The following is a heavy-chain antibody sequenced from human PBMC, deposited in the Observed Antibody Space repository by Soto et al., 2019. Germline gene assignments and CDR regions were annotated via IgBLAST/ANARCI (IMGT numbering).Heavy chain of an antibody. D-gene: IGHD5-12*01. CDR3: ARGRDYDYDKYYFDY. Sequence: SDTLSLTCTVSGVSVSSDGYYLPWIRQLPGKGLEWIGYIFYSGSTYFNPSLESRAAISVDTSNNHFSLNLSSATAADTAVYYCARGRDYDYDKYYFDYWGRGTLVTVSS. J-gene: IGHJ4*02. V-gene: IGHV4-31*03. CDR1: GVSVSSDGYY. CDR2: IFYSGST.